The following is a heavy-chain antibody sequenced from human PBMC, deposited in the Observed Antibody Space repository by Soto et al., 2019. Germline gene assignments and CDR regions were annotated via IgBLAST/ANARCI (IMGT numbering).Heavy chain of an antibody. CDR1: GFTFNSHA. Sequence: EVQVLESGGGLVQPGGSLRLSCAASGFTFNSHAMSWVRQAPGKGLEWVSAISGSGGSTYYADSVKGRVTISRDNSKNTLYLQMNSLRADDAAVYYCAKARGGVDCSSTSCYGGMDVWGQGTTVTVSS. V-gene: IGHV3-23*01. CDR2: ISGSGGST. D-gene: IGHD2-2*01. CDR3: AKARGGVDCSSTSCYGGMDV. J-gene: IGHJ6*02.